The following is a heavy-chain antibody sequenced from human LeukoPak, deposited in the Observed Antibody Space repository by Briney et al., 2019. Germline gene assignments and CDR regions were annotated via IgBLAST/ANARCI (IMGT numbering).Heavy chain of an antibody. V-gene: IGHV1-18*01. CDR3: ARDDKDIVVVPAAIGWFDP. CDR1: GYTFTSYG. CDR2: ISAYNGNT. J-gene: IGHJ5*02. D-gene: IGHD2-2*02. Sequence: ASVKVSCKASGYTFTSYGISWVRQAPGQGLEWMGWISAYNGNTNYAQKLQGRVTMTTDTSTSTAYMELRSLRSDDTAVYYCARDDKDIVVVPAAIGWFDPWGQGTLVTVSS.